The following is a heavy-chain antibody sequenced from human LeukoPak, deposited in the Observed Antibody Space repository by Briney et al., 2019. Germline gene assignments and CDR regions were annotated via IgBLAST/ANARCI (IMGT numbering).Heavy chain of an antibody. CDR1: GFTFSSYA. Sequence: GGSLSLSCAASGFTFSSYAMHWVRQAPGKGREGVAVISYDGSNKYYADSVKGRFTIPRDNSKHTLYLQMNSLRAEDTAVYYCARGDVDTAMVFDYWGQGTLVTVSS. D-gene: IGHD5-18*01. CDR3: ARGDVDTAMVFDY. V-gene: IGHV3-30-3*01. CDR2: ISYDGSNK. J-gene: IGHJ4*02.